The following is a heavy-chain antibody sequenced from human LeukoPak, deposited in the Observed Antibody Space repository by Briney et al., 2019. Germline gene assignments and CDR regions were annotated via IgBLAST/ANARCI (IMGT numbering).Heavy chain of an antibody. CDR1: GFTFSGYW. CDR3: ARFGMDAAIDY. V-gene: IGHV3-7*01. CDR2: IKRDGSEK. J-gene: IGHJ4*02. Sequence: TGGSLRLSCAASGFTFSGYWMSWVRQAPGKGLEWVATIKRDGSEKTYVDSVEGRFTSSRDNAKSSLFLQMDSLRAEDTAVYYCARFGMDAAIDYWGQGTLVTVSS. D-gene: IGHD2-15*01.